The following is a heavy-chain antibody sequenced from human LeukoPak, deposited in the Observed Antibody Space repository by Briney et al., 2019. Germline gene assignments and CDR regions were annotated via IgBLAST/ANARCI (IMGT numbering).Heavy chain of an antibody. V-gene: IGHV4-59*08. CDR3: ARHVPTPYYGTRGPFDY. CDR1: VGSVSGYF. Sequence: SETLSLTCTVSVGSVSGYFWSWIRQHPGQGLEWIGCIYYSGTTDYNPSLRSRVTLSVDTSKNQFSLKLTSVTAADTAVYFCARHVPTPYYGTRGPFDYWGQGTLVTVSS. CDR2: IYYSGTT. D-gene: IGHD2-8*02. J-gene: IGHJ4*02.